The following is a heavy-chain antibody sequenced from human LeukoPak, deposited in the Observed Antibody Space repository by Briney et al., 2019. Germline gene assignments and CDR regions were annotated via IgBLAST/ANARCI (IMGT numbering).Heavy chain of an antibody. CDR2: INPNSGGT. Sequence: ASVKVSCKASGYTFTGYYMHWVRQAPGQGLEWMGWINPNSGGTNYAQKSQGWVTMTRDTSISTAYMELSRLRSDDTAVYYCARGYCSGGSCYYYFDYWGQGTLVTVSS. CDR1: GYTFTGYY. J-gene: IGHJ4*02. CDR3: ARGYCSGGSCYYYFDY. V-gene: IGHV1-2*04. D-gene: IGHD2-15*01.